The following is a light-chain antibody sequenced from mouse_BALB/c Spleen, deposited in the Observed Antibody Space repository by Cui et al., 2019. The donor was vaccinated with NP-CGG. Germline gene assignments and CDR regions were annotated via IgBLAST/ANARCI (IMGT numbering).Light chain of an antibody. CDR1: TGAVTTNNY. Sequence: QAVVTQESALTTPPGETVTLTCRSSTGAVTTNNYANWVQEKPDHLFTGLIGGTNNRAPGVPARFSGSLIGDKAALTITGAQTEDEAIYFCALWYSNHWVFDGGTKLTVL. CDR2: GTN. V-gene: IGLV1*01. J-gene: IGLJ1*01. CDR3: ALWYSNHWV.